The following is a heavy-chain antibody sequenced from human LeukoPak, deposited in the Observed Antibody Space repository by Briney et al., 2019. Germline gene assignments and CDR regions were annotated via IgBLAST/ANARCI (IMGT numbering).Heavy chain of an antibody. D-gene: IGHD1-14*01. CDR1: GLTFSSYS. CDR3: ARGPSRRYITKENYFDY. CDR2: ISSSSSYI. J-gene: IGHJ4*02. V-gene: IGHV3-21*01. Sequence: GGSLRLSCAASGLTFSSYSMNWVRQAPGKGLEWVSSISSSSSYIYYADSVKGRFTISRDNAKNSLYLQMNSLRAEDTAVYYCARGPSRRYITKENYFDYWGQGTLVTASS.